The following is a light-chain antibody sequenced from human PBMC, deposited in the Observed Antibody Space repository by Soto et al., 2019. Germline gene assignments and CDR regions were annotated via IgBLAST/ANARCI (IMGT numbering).Light chain of an antibody. V-gene: IGKV1-27*01. J-gene: IGKJ3*01. CDR2: AAY. CDR3: KKYNSAPFT. CDR1: QGISNY. Sequence: DIQMTQSPSSLSASVGDRVTITCRVSQGISNYLAWYQQKPGKVHKLLIYAAYTLQSGVQSRFSGSGSGTDFTLTISSLQPEDVATYYCKKYNSAPFTFGPGTKVDIK.